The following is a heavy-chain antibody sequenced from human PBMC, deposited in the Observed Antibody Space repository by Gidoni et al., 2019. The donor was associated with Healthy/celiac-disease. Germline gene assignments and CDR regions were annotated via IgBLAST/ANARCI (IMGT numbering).Heavy chain of an antibody. Sequence: QVQLVASGGGVVQPGRSLRLSCAASVFTFSSSGMHWVRQAPGKGLEWVAVISYDGSNKYYADSVKGRFTISRDNSKNTLYLQMNSLRAEDTAVYYCAKGSYRITMVRGPPFGDWGQGTLVTVSS. CDR3: AKGSYRITMVRGPPFGD. V-gene: IGHV3-30*18. CDR2: ISYDGSNK. J-gene: IGHJ4*02. CDR1: VFTFSSSG. D-gene: IGHD3-10*01.